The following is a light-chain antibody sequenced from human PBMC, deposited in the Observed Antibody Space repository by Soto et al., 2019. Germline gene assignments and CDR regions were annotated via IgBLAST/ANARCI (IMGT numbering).Light chain of an antibody. Sequence: QSLLTQPPSVSGAPGQRVTISCTGSNSNIGTGYDVHWYQQVPGTAPKLLTYGNNKRASGVPDRFSGFKSGTSASLAITGLQAEDEADYYCQSYDISLNGFYVFGTGTKVTVL. CDR2: GNN. J-gene: IGLJ1*01. CDR1: NSNIGTGYD. CDR3: QSYDISLNGFYV. V-gene: IGLV1-40*01.